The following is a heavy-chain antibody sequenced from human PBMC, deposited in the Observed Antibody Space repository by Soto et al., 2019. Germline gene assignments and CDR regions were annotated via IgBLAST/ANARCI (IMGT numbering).Heavy chain of an antibody. D-gene: IGHD4-17*01. V-gene: IGHV3-23*01. CDR2: ISGSGGST. CDR1: GYTFSSYA. J-gene: IGHJ3*02. CDR3: ATRRHGDYINEFDAVDI. Sequence: EVQLLESGGIWVQPGGSLRLSCVASGYTFSSYAMSWVRQAPGKGLEWVSAISGSGGSTYYADSVKGRFTISRDNSKNTLYLQMNSLRAEDTVVYYCATRRHGDYINEFDAVDIRGQGTMVTVSS.